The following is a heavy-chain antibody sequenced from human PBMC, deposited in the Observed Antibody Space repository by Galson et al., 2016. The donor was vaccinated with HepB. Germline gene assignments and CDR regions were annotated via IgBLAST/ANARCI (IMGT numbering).Heavy chain of an antibody. V-gene: IGHV4-59*01. D-gene: IGHD3-10*01. J-gene: IGHJ5*01. CDR2: IYHSGYT. CDR3: ARSGRNWIDS. Sequence: SETLSLTCTVSGGSIRSYYWSWIRQPPEKGLEWIGYIYHSGYTNYNPSLKSRVTISVDTSKNQFSLRLSSATAADTAVYYCARSGRNWIDSWGQGILVAVSS. CDR1: GGSIRSYY.